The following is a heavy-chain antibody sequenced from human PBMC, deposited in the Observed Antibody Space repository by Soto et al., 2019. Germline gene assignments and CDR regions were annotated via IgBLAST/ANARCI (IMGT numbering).Heavy chain of an antibody. Sequence: PSETLSLTCAVYGGSFSGYYWSWIRQPPGKGLEWIGEINHSGSTNYNPSLKSRVTISVDTSKNQFSLKLSSVTAADTAVYYCARGLSTIVLLWYGEHYFDYWGQGTLVTVSS. D-gene: IGHD3-10*01. V-gene: IGHV4-34*01. CDR2: INHSGST. J-gene: IGHJ4*02. CDR1: GGSFSGYY. CDR3: ARGLSTIVLLWYGEHYFDY.